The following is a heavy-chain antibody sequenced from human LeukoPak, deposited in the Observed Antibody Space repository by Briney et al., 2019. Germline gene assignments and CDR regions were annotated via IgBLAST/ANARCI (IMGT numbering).Heavy chain of an antibody. V-gene: IGHV4-39*01. D-gene: IGHD3-3*01. CDR2: IYYSGST. Sequence: SETLSLTCTVSGGSISSSSYYWGWIRQPPGQGLEWIGSIYYSGSTYYNPSLKSRVTISVDTSKNQFSLKLSSVTAADTAVYYCARRIRSPEYYDFWSGYYPTDAFDIWGQGTMVTVSS. CDR1: GGSISSSSYY. J-gene: IGHJ3*02. CDR3: ARRIRSPEYYDFWSGYYPTDAFDI.